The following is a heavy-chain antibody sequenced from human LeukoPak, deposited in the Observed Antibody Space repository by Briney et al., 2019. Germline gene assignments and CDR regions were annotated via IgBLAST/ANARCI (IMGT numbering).Heavy chain of an antibody. D-gene: IGHD6-13*01. CDR2: IYYSGST. CDR1: GGSISSGGYY. V-gene: IGHV4-31*03. CDR3: ARASAAGTHLDY. Sequence: SQTLSLTCTVSGGSISSGGYYWSWIRLHPGKGLEWIGYIYYSGSTYYNPSLKSRVTISVDTSKNQFSLKLSSVTAADTAVYYCARASAAGTHLDYWGQEPWSPSPQ. J-gene: IGHJ4*01.